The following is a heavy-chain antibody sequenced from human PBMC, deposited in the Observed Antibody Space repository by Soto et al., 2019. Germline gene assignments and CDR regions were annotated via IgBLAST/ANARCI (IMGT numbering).Heavy chain of an antibody. Sequence: GASVKVSCKASGYTFTSYGFSWLRQAPGQGLEWMGWISASTGNTNYAQKLQGRVTMTTDRSTSTAYMELRNLRSDDTAVYYCARVEAAMSGHWFDPWGQGTLVTVSS. CDR1: GYTFTSYG. J-gene: IGHJ5*02. D-gene: IGHD2-2*01. V-gene: IGHV1-18*01. CDR3: ARVEAAMSGHWFDP. CDR2: ISASTGNT.